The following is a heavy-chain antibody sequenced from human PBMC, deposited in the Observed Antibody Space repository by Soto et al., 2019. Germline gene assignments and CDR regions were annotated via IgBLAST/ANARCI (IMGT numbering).Heavy chain of an antibody. J-gene: IGHJ5*02. CDR1: GGSISSYY. V-gene: IGHV4-59*08. Sequence: SETLSLTCTVSGGSISSYYWSWIRQPPGKGLEWIGYIYYSGSTNYNPSLKSRVTMSVATSKNQFSLKVNSVIAADTALYYCARATSTNWFDPWGQGTLVTVSS. CDR3: ARATSTNWFDP. CDR2: IYYSGST.